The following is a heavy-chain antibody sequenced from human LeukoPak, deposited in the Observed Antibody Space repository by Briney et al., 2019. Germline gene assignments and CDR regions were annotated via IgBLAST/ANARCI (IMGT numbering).Heavy chain of an antibody. CDR2: ISSSSSYI. CDR1: GSTFSSHT. D-gene: IGHD6-13*01. J-gene: IGHJ6*03. CDR3: ARVQRAAGYYYYYMDV. V-gene: IGHV3-21*01. Sequence: GGSLRLSCAASGSTFSSHTMNWVRQAPGKGLEWVSSISSSSSYIYYADSVKGRFTISRDNAKNSLYLQMNSLRAEDTAVYYCARVQRAAGYYYYYMDVWGKGTTVTVSS.